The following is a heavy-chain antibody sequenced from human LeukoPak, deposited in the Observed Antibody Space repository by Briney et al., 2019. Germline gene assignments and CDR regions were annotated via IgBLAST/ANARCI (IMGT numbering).Heavy chain of an antibody. J-gene: IGHJ4*02. CDR1: GDSISSGDYY. Sequence: PSETLSLTCTVSGDSISSGDYYWNWIRQPAGKRLEWIGRISTSGTPNYNPSFRGRLTISIDTSKNQFSLNLRSVTAAETGIYYCARGPYWGQGTLVTVSS. CDR3: ARGPY. V-gene: IGHV4-61*02. CDR2: ISTSGTP.